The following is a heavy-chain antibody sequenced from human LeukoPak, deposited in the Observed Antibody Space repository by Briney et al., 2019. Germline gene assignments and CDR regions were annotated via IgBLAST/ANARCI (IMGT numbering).Heavy chain of an antibody. J-gene: IGHJ3*02. CDR2: ISSSSSTI. CDR1: GFTFSSYW. Sequence: GSLRLSCAASGFTFSSYWMSWVRQAPGKGLEWVSYISSSSSTIYYADSVKGRFTISRDNAKNSLYLQMNSLRAEGTAVYYCARGGYYYDSSGYYYVGAFDIWGQGTMVTVSS. V-gene: IGHV3-48*04. CDR3: ARGGYYYDSSGYYYVGAFDI. D-gene: IGHD3-22*01.